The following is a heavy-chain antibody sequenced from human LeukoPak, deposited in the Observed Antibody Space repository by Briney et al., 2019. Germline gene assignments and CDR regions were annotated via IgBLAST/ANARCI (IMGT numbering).Heavy chain of an antibody. CDR2: IYYSGSA. Sequence: SETLSLTCTVSGASIRSSYWSWIRQPPGKGLEWIGYIYYSGSANYNPSLKSRVTISVDTSKNQFSLKLSSVTAADTAVYYCARGHIVGANFDYWGQGTLVTVSS. CDR1: GASIRSSY. V-gene: IGHV4-59*01. CDR3: ARGHIVGANFDY. J-gene: IGHJ4*02. D-gene: IGHD1-26*01.